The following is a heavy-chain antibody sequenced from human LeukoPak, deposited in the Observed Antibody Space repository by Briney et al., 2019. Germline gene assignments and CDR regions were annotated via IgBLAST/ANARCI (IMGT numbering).Heavy chain of an antibody. CDR3: VRESAYCGGDCYSPRGDY. CDR1: GFTFSSFW. V-gene: IGHV3-74*03. CDR2: INGDGSSI. D-gene: IGHD2-21*02. Sequence: PGGSLRLSCAASGFTFSSFWMHWVRQTPGKGLVWVSRINGDGSSIKYADSVKGRFTMSRDSAKNTLFLQMSSLRAEDTALYYCVRESAYCGGDCYSPRGDYWGQGTLVTVSS. J-gene: IGHJ4*02.